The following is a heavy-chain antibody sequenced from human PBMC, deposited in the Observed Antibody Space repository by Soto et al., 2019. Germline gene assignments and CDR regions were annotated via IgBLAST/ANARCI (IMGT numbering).Heavy chain of an antibody. V-gene: IGHV4-4*07. Sequence: QVQLQESGPGLVKPSETLSLTCTVSGGSISSYYWSWIRQPAGKGLEWIGRIYTSGSTNYNPSLKSRVTMSVDTSKNQFSLKLSSVTAADTAVYYCARDLYSSGWYSNRAFDIWGQGTMVTVSS. CDR3: ARDLYSSGWYSNRAFDI. D-gene: IGHD6-19*01. CDR1: GGSISSYY. J-gene: IGHJ3*02. CDR2: IYTSGST.